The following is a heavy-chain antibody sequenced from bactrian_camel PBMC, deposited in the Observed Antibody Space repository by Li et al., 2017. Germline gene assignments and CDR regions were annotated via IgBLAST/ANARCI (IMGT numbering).Heavy chain of an antibody. CDR3: ATALGGAWWFDLGY. CDR1: GFTFSTYRSNC. V-gene: IGHV3S54*01. Sequence: HVQLVESGGGRVQPGGSLRLSCAASGFTFSTYRSNCMAWFRQAPGKEREVVARITPGSGVTFYADSVKGRFTIAQDNAKNMVYLQMNSLKSEDTSQYYCATALGGAWWFDLGYWGQGTQVTVS. J-gene: IGHJ6*01. CDR2: ITPGSGVT. D-gene: IGHD2*01.